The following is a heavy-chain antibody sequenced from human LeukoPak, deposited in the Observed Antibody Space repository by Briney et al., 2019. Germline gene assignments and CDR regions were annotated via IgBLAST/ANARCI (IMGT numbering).Heavy chain of an antibody. Sequence: PAASVKVSCKVSGYTLTGLSMHWVRQAPGKGLEWMGGFDPEDGETIYAQKFQGRVTMTEDTSTDTAYMELSSLRSEDTAVYYCVVTAIPGHGGWFDPWGQGTLVTVSS. CDR1: GYTLTGLS. V-gene: IGHV1-24*01. CDR2: FDPEDGET. D-gene: IGHD2-21*02. J-gene: IGHJ5*02. CDR3: VVTAIPGHGGWFDP.